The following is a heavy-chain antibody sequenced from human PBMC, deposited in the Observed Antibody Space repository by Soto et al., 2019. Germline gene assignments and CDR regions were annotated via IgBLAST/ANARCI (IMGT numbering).Heavy chain of an antibody. CDR1: GFTFSSYW. CDR2: INSDGSTT. V-gene: IGHV3-74*01. CDR3: ARSPSSGWYYFDY. J-gene: IGHJ4*02. Sequence: GGSLRLSCAASGFTFSSYWMYWVRQAPGKGLVWVSRINSDGSTTSYADSVKGRFTISRDNAKNTLSLQMNSLRAEDTAVYYCARSPSSGWYYFDYWGQGTLVTVSS. D-gene: IGHD6-19*01.